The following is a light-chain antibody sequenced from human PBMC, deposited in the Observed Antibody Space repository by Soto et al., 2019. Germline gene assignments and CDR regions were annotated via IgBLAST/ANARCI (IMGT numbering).Light chain of an antibody. Sequence: IRMSHSPSTVSGAVGDRVTITCRASQTIRSWLAWYQQQPGKAPKLLIYKASTLKRGVPSRFSGSGSGTEFNLTISSLQPDDFAQYNCQQYDNYPLPSGG. J-gene: IGKJ4*01. CDR3: QQYDNYPLP. CDR1: QTIRSW. V-gene: IGKV1-5*03. CDR2: KAS.